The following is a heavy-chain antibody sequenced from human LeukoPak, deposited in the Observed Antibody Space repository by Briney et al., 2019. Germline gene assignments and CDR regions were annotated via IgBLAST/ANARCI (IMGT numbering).Heavy chain of an antibody. CDR1: GFSFMYYA. V-gene: IGHV3-33*08. D-gene: IGHD1-1*01. Sequence: GGSLRLSCAASGFSFMYYAMHWVRQAPGKGLEWVAVIWYDGSNKYYADSVKGRFTISRDNSKNTLYLQMNSLRAEDTAVYYCARGDQVQLERRSVDYWGQGTLVTVSS. CDR3: ARGDQVQLERRSVDY. CDR2: IWYDGSNK. J-gene: IGHJ4*02.